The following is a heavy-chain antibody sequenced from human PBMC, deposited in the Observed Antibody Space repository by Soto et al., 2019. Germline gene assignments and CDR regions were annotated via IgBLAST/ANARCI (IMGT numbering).Heavy chain of an antibody. CDR3: ARDSYGDYAPLYGMDV. CDR2: ISYDGSNK. CDR1: GFTFSSYA. J-gene: IGHJ6*02. Sequence: QVQLVESGGGVVQPGRSLRLSCAASGFTFSSYAMHWVRQAPGKGLEWVAVISYDGSNKYYADSVKGRFTISRDNSKNTLYLQMNSLRAEDKAVYYCARDSYGDYAPLYGMDVWGQGTTVTVSS. D-gene: IGHD4-17*01. V-gene: IGHV3-30-3*01.